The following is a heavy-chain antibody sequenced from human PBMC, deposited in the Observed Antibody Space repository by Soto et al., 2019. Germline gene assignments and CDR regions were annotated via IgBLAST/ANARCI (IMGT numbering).Heavy chain of an antibody. J-gene: IGHJ4*02. Sequence: EVQLLESGGGLVQPGGSLRLSCAASGFTFSSYAMRWVRQAPGKGLEWVSAISGSGDSTYYADSVKGRFTISRDNSKNTLYLQMNSLRAEDTAVYNCARRGSGSYYDYWGQGTLVIVSS. D-gene: IGHD1-26*01. CDR1: GFTFSSYA. V-gene: IGHV3-23*01. CDR2: ISGSGDST. CDR3: ARRGSGSYYDY.